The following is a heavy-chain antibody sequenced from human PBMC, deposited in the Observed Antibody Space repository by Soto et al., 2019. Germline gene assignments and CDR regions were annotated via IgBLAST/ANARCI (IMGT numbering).Heavy chain of an antibody. CDR3: ARMLNSDHDWYFDY. V-gene: IGHV2-26*01. J-gene: IGHJ4*02. CDR2: IFSNDET. CDR1: GFPLSNVSMG. Sequence: SGPTLVNPTQTLTLTCTVCGFPLSNVSMGVSWIRQPPGKALEWLAHIFSNDETSYGTSLKTRLTISKDTSKSQVVLTMTNMDPVDTATYYCARMLNSDHDWYFDYWGQGTLVTVSS. D-gene: IGHD5-12*01.